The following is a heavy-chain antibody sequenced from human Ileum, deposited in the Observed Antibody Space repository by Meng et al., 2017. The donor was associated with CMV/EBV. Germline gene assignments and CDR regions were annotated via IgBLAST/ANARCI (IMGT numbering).Heavy chain of an antibody. V-gene: IGHV3-11*01. J-gene: IGHJ4*02. CDR2: ISSSGSTI. D-gene: IGHD6-25*01. CDR3: AREHFNGGYTSAWKH. Sequence: GESLKISCAASGFTFSDYYMSWIRQAPGKGLEWVSYISSSGSTIYYADSVKGRFTVSRDNAKNSLYLQMNSLSAEDTAVYYCAREHFNGGYTSAWKHWDQGTLVTVSS. CDR1: GFTFSDYY.